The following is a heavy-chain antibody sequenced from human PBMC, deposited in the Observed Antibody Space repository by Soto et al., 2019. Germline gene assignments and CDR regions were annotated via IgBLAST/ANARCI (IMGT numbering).Heavy chain of an antibody. J-gene: IGHJ4*02. CDR3: ARSPSSETTVTPYYFDY. CDR2: MNPKSGNT. V-gene: IGHV1-8*01. CDR1: RYTFINYD. Sequence: QVQLVQSGAEVKKPGASVKVSCKASRYTFINYDINWVRQATGQGLEWMGWMNPKSGNTGYAQNFQGRVTMTRNTSISTDYMELSSLRSEHTAVYYCARSPSSETTVTPYYFDYWGQGTLVTVSS. D-gene: IGHD4-4*01.